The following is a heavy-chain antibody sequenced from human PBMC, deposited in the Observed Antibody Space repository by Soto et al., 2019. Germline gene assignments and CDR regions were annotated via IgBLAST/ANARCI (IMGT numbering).Heavy chain of an antibody. CDR1: GVSISSGGYC. J-gene: IGHJ6*03. Sequence: SETLSLTCTVSGVSISSGGYCWSWIRQHPGKGLEWIGYIYYSGSTYYNPSLKSRVTISVDTSKNQFSLKLSSVTAADTAVYYCARVTPPHIVVVPAASSDYYYYYMDVWGKGTTVTVSS. CDR2: IYYSGST. V-gene: IGHV4-31*03. CDR3: ARVTPPHIVVVPAASSDYYYYYMDV. D-gene: IGHD2-2*01.